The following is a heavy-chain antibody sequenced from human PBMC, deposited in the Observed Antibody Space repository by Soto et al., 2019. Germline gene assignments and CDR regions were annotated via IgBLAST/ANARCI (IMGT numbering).Heavy chain of an antibody. CDR2: IIPIFGTA. V-gene: IGHV1-69*06. CDR1: GGTFSSYA. CDR3: ATDIVVVVEGARYYYGMHV. J-gene: IGHJ6*02. D-gene: IGHD2-15*01. Sequence: SVKVSCKASGGTFSSYAISWVRQAPGQGLEWMGGIIPIFGTANYAQKFQGRVTITADKSTSTAYMELSSLRSEDTAVYYCATDIVVVVEGARYYYGMHVCGQGTTVTVS.